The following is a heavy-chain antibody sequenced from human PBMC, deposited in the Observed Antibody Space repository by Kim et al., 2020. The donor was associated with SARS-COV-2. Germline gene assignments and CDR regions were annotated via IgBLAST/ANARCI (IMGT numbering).Heavy chain of an antibody. Sequence: ADSVKGRVAISRDKTQKTLCLQMNSLGAEDTALYFCAKGESINGSFFDYWGEGTLVTVSP. CDR3: AKGESINGSFFDY. J-gene: IGHJ4*02. V-gene: IGHV3-23*01. D-gene: IGHD2-21*01.